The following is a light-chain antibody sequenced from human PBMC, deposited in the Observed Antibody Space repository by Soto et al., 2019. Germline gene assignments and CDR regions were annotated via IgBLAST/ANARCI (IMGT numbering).Light chain of an antibody. J-gene: IGKJ3*01. V-gene: IGKV1-33*01. CDR2: DAS. Sequence: DIQMTQSPSSLSASVGDRVTITCQASQDISNYLNWYQQKPGKAPKLLIYDASNLETGFPSRFSGSGSGTDFTFTISSLQPEDIATYYCQQYANLPPFTFGPGTKVDIK. CDR3: QQYANLPPFT. CDR1: QDISNY.